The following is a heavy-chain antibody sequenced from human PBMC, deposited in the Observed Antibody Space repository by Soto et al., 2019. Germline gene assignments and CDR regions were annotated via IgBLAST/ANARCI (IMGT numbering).Heavy chain of an antibody. V-gene: IGHV4-34*01. CDR2: INHSGST. CDR1: GGSFSGYY. J-gene: IGHJ6*02. Sequence: SETLSLTCAVYGGSFSGYYWSWIRQPPGKGLEWIGEINHSGSTNYNPSLKSRVTISVDTSKNQFSLKLSSVTAADTAVYYCARGVGDYVWGSYRDYYYYYGMDVWGPGTTVTVSS. D-gene: IGHD3-16*02. CDR3: ARGVGDYVWGSYRDYYYYYGMDV.